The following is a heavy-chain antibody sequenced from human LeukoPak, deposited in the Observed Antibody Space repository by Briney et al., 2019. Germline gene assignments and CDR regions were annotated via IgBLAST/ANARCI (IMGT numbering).Heavy chain of an antibody. CDR3: ASTQITMVRGAYFFDY. CDR2: IYYSGSI. V-gene: IGHV4-28*05. J-gene: IGHJ4*02. D-gene: IGHD3-10*01. Sequence: SDTLSLTCAVSGYSISSSNYWAWIRQPPGKGLEWIGHIYYSGSIYYNPSLKSRVTMSVDTSKNQFSLKLSSVTAADTAVYYCASTQITMVRGAYFFDYWGQGTLVTVSS. CDR1: GYSISSSNY.